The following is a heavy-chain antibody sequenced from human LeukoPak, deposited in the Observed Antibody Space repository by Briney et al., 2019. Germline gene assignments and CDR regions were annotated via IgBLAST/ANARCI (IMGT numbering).Heavy chain of an antibody. CDR2: IIPILGEP. CDR1: GGTFSSYT. Sequence: SVKVSCKASGGTFSSYTISWVRQAPGQGLEWMGRIIPILGEPDYAQKFQGRVTLTADMSTSTAYMELSSLRSEDTAVYYCARKGGLGTYGIFDYWGQGTLVTVSS. CDR3: ARKGGLGTYGIFDY. J-gene: IGHJ4*02. V-gene: IGHV1-69*02. D-gene: IGHD3-10*01.